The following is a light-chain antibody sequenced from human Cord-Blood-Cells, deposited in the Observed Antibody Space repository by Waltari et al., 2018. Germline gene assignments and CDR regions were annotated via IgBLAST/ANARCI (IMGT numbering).Light chain of an antibody. CDR2: EGS. Sequence: QSALTQPASVSGSPGQSLTISCTGTSSDVGSYNFVSWYQQHPGKAPKLMIDEGSKRPSGVSNRFSGSKSGNTASLTISGLQAEDEADYYCCSYAGSSTYVFGTGTKVTVL. CDR1: SSDVGSYNF. V-gene: IGLV2-23*01. J-gene: IGLJ1*01. CDR3: CSYAGSSTYV.